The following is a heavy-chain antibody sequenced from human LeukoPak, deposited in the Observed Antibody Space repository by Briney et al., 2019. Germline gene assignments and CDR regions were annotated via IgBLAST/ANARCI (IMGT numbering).Heavy chain of an antibody. CDR1: GGSISSYY. D-gene: IGHD1-26*01. CDR2: IYYSGST. CDR3: AKSGGYGLIDY. V-gene: IGHV4-59*01. J-gene: IGHJ4*02. Sequence: SETLSLTCTVSGGSISSYYWSWIRQPPGKGLEWIGYIYYSGSTNYNPSLKSRVTISVDTSKNQFSLKLSSVTAADTAVYYCAKSGGYGLIDYWGQGTLVTVSS.